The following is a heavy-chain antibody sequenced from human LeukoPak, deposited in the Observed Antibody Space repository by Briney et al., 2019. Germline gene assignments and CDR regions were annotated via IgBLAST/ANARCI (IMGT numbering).Heavy chain of an antibody. Sequence: PSETLSLTCTVSGGSISGYYWCWMRQPPGKGLEWIGYIYYSGSTNYNPSLKSRVTMSVDTSKNQFSLILSSVTAADTAVYYCVRGSTLRHYQYWGQGTLVTVSS. CDR3: VRGSTLRHYQY. CDR1: GGSISGYY. D-gene: IGHD3-16*01. CDR2: IYYSGST. V-gene: IGHV4-59*08. J-gene: IGHJ4*02.